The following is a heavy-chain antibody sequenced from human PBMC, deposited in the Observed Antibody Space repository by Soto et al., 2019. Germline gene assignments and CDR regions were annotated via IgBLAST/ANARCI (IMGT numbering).Heavy chain of an antibody. J-gene: IGHJ4*02. V-gene: IGHV3-9*01. CDR3: VKERGSPILYYFDS. Sequence: GGSLRLSCAASGFTFDDYAMHWVRQTPGKGLEWVSVISWNSGSIAYAGSVKGRFTISRDNAKNSLYLQMNSLRAEDTALYFCVKERGSPILYYFDSWGQGALVTVSS. CDR2: ISWNSGSI. CDR1: GFTFDDYA.